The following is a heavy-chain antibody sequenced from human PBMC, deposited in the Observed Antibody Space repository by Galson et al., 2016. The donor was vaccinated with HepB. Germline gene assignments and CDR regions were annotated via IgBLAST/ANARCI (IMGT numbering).Heavy chain of an antibody. CDR3: AGVEYYFHNGGYSSHFEY. CDR2: ITNSGTTI. D-gene: IGHD2/OR15-2a*01. V-gene: IGHV3-48*02. Sequence: SLRLSCAASGFVFSAYSMIWVRQAPGKGLEWVSYITNSGTTIDYADSVKGRFTISRDNDQKSLYLQMNSLRDEDTAVYYCAGVEYYFHNGGYSSHFEYWGQGTLVAVSS. CDR1: GFVFSAYS. J-gene: IGHJ4*02.